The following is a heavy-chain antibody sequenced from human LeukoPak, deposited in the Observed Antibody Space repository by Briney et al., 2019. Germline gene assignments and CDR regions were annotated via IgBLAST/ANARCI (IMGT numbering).Heavy chain of an antibody. V-gene: IGHV3-9*01. J-gene: IGHJ3*02. CDR1: GFSFDDYA. Sequence: GGSLRLSCAASGFSFDDYAMHWVRHAPGKGLEWVSAISWNSGSIGYADFVKGRFTISRDNPKNSLYLQMNSLRAEDTALYYCAKTPAPNYGDYLGTFDIWGQGTMVTVSS. CDR2: ISWNSGSI. CDR3: AKTPAPNYGDYLGTFDI. D-gene: IGHD4-17*01.